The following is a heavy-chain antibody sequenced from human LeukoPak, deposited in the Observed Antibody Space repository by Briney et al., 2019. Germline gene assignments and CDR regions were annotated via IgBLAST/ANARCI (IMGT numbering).Heavy chain of an antibody. D-gene: IGHD3-22*01. V-gene: IGHV1-8*01. CDR1: GYTFTSYD. CDR3: ARGITMIVVARYGMDV. J-gene: IGHJ6*02. CDR2: MNPNSGNT. Sequence: ASVKVSCKASGYTFTSYDINWVRQATGQGLEWMGWMNPNSGNTGYAQKFQGRVTMTRNTSISTAYMELSSLRSEDTAVYYCARGITMIVVARYGMDVWGQGTTVTVSS.